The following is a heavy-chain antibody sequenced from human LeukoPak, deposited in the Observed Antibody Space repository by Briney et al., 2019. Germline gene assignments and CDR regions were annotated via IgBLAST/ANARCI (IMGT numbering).Heavy chain of an antibody. D-gene: IGHD3-10*01. V-gene: IGHV4-39*07. CDR3: ARDRRRYYPVDY. J-gene: IGHJ4*02. CDR1: GGSISGSSYY. CDR2: IYDSGSA. Sequence: SETLSLTCSVSGGSISGSSYYWGWFRQPPGKGLEWIASIYDSGSANYNSSLRSRVSISVDTSKNQFSLKLRSVTAADTAVYFCARDRRRYYPVDYWGQGILVTVSS.